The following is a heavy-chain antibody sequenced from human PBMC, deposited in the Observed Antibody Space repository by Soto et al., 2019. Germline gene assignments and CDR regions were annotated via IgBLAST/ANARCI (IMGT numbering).Heavy chain of an antibody. D-gene: IGHD2-21*02. CDR1: GGSISSYY. J-gene: IGHJ6*02. V-gene: IGHV4-59*01. CDR2: IFYSGST. Sequence: PSETLSLTCTVSGGSISSYYWGWIRQPPGKGLEWIGHIFYSGSTEYNPSLKSRVTISVDTSKTQFSLKLSSVTAADTAVYYCARDAKKVTWYYGMDVWGQGTTVTVSS. CDR3: ARDAKKVTWYYGMDV.